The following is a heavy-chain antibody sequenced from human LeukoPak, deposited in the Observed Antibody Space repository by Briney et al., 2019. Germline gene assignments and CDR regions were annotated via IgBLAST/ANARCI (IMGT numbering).Heavy chain of an antibody. D-gene: IGHD2-15*01. CDR1: GYTFTGYY. CDR3: ARDQGSGSYSWGAFDI. CDR2: INTNTGNP. J-gene: IGHJ3*02. V-gene: IGHV7-4-1*02. Sequence: ASVKVSCKASGYTFTGYYMHWVRQAPGQGLEWMGWINTNTGNPTYAQGFTGRFVFSLDTSVSTAYLQISSLKAEDTAVYYCARDQGSGSYSWGAFDIWGQGTMVTVSS.